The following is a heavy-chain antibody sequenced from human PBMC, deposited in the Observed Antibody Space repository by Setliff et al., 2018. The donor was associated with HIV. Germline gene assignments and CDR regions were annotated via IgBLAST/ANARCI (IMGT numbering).Heavy chain of an antibody. CDR2: INPSGGST. CDR3: ARAGYDYGDLSGMDV. Sequence: ASVKVSCKASGYTFTSYYMHWVRQAPGQGLEWMGIINPSGGSTSYAQKFQGRVTMTRDTSTSTVYTELSSLRSEDTAVYYCARAGYDYGDLSGMDVWGQGTTVTVSS. V-gene: IGHV1-46*01. J-gene: IGHJ6*02. CDR1: GYTFTSYY. D-gene: IGHD4-17*01.